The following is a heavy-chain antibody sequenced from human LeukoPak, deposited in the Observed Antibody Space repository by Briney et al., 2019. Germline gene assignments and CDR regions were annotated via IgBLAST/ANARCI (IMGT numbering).Heavy chain of an antibody. J-gene: IGHJ4*02. D-gene: IGHD6-13*01. Sequence: WETLTLTCAAYGGSFSGYYLSWIRQPPGKGLEWVWEINHSGSTIYNPALKRLTIISVDTSKNQFSLKLSSVTAADTAVYYCARGGSIAAAGTRVPFGYWGQGTLVTVSS. CDR2: INHSGST. CDR1: GGSFSGYY. CDR3: ARGGSIAAAGTRVPFGY. V-gene: IGHV4-34*01.